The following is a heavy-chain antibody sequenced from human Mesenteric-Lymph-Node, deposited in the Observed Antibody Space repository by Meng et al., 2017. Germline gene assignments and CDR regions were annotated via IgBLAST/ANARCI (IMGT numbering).Heavy chain of an antibody. J-gene: IGHJ5*02. CDR3: ARDTYYSPSGSYFEDWFGP. CDR2: IYYSGST. CDR1: GGSVSSGSYY. D-gene: IGHD3-10*01. Sequence: SETLSLTCTVSGGSVSSGSYYWSWIRQPPGKGLEWIGYIYYSGSTNYNPSLKSRVTISVDTSKNQFSLKMNSVTAADTAVYFCARDTYYSPSGSYFEDWFGPWGRGTLVTVSS. V-gene: IGHV4-61*01.